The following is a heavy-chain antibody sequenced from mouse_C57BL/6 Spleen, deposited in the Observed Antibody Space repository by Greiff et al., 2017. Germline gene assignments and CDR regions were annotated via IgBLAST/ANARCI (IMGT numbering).Heavy chain of an antibody. J-gene: IGHJ4*01. D-gene: IGHD1-1*01. CDR3: ARYYYGSSYDYAMDY. Sequence: QVQLQQSGAELVKPGASVKMSCKASGYTFTSYWITWVKQRPGQGLEWIGDIYPGSGSTNYNEKFKSKDTLTVDTSSSTAYMQLSSLTSEDSAVYYCARYYYGSSYDYAMDYWGQGTSVTVSS. CDR1: GYTFTSYW. V-gene: IGHV1-55*01. CDR2: IYPGSGST.